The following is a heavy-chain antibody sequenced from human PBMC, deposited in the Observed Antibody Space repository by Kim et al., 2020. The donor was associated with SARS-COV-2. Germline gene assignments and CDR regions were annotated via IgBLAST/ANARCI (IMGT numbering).Heavy chain of an antibody. CDR1: GYDFTNHY. V-gene: IGHV5-51*01. J-gene: IGHJ4*02. CDR3: ARRNTAIEYYFDY. D-gene: IGHD5-18*01. CDR2: IFPGDSDT. Sequence: GESLKISCKISGYDFTNHYIAWVRQMPGKGLEWMGIIFPGDSDTTYSPSLEGHVTLSVDKSINTAYLQWSGLRASDTAICYCARRNTAIEYYFDYWGQGTLVTVSS.